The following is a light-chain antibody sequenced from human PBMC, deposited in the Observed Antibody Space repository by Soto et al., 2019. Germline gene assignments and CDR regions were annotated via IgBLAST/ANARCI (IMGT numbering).Light chain of an antibody. J-gene: IGKJ1*01. CDR1: QSVSGW. V-gene: IGKV1-5*01. Sequence: DLQMTQSPSTLSSSVRDTVTVTSRASQSVSGWLAWYQQKPGEAPKLLIYDASALPRGVPSRFSGSGSGTKFTLTIASLQPDDFATYYCQQYETFSGTFGPGTKVDIK. CDR2: DAS. CDR3: QQYETFSGT.